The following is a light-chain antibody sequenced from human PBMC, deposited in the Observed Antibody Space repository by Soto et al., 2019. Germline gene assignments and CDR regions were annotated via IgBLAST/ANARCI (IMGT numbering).Light chain of an antibody. Sequence: EIVMTQSPATLSVSPGERATLSCRASQSVNSNLAWYQQKPGQAPRILIYGASTRATAIPARFSGSGSGTEFALTISSLQSEDFAVDYCQQYNDWPRTFGGGTEVEIK. CDR2: GAS. CDR3: QQYNDWPRT. CDR1: QSVNSN. J-gene: IGKJ4*01. V-gene: IGKV3-15*01.